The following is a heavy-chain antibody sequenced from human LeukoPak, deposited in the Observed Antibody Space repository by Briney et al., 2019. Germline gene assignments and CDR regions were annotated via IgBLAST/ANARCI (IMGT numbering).Heavy chain of an antibody. J-gene: IGHJ5*02. V-gene: IGHV4-39*07. CDR2: IYYGGST. CDR1: GGSISSSTYY. CDR3: ARWVLRAYYYDRSGNWFDP. D-gene: IGHD3-22*01. Sequence: SETLSLTCTVSGGSISSSTYYWGWIRQPPGKGLEWIGSIYYGGSTYYNPSLKSRVTISVDTSKNQFSLKLSSVTAADTAVYYCARWVLRAYYYDRSGNWFDPWGQGTLVTVSS.